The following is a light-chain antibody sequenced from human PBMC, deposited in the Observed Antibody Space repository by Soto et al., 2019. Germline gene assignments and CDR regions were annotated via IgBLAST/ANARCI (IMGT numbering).Light chain of an antibody. Sequence: DIQMTQSPSSLSASVGDRVTITCRASQSISTYLHWYQQKPGKAPNLLVYAASTVQSGVPSRFSGIGSGTDFTLTISSLQPEDFSTYFCQHGYSTPLTFGGGTKVDIK. CDR3: QHGYSTPLT. CDR2: AAS. CDR1: QSISTY. V-gene: IGKV1-39*01. J-gene: IGKJ4*01.